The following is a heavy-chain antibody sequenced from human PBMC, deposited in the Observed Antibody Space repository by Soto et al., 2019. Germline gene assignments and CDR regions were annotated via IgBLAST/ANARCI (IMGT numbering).Heavy chain of an antibody. V-gene: IGHV4-39*01. D-gene: IGHD6-19*01. CDR1: GGSISSSSYY. CDR3: ASPLGSSRSYDY. J-gene: IGHJ4*02. CDR2: IYYSGST. Sequence: QLQLQESGPGLVKPSETLSLTCTVSGGSISSSSYYWGWIRQPPGKGLEWIGSIYYSGSTYYNPSLRSRRTISVHMSKHQFSLKLSSVTAADTAVYYSASPLGSSRSYDYWGQGTLVTGSS.